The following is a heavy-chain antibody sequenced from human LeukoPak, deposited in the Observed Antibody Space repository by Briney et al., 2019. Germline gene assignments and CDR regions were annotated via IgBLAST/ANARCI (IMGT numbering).Heavy chain of an antibody. CDR2: ISSSSSYI. Sequence: PGGSLRLSCAASGFTFSSYSMNWVRQAPGKGLEWVSSISSSSSYIYYADSVKGRFTISRDNSKNTLYLQMNSLRAEDTAVYYCARGRLWTDAFDIWGQGTMVTVSS. CDR1: GFTFSSYS. D-gene: IGHD3-16*01. J-gene: IGHJ3*02. CDR3: ARGRLWTDAFDI. V-gene: IGHV3-21*01.